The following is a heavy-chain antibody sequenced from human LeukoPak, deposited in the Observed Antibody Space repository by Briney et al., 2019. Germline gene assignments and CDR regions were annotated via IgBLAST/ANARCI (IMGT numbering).Heavy chain of an antibody. V-gene: IGHV4-30-4*01. D-gene: IGHD3-22*01. Sequence: PSETLSLTCTVSGVSISSGDYYWSWIRQPPGKGLEWIGYIYYSGSTYYNPSLKSQVTISVDTSKNQFSLKLSSVTAADTAVYYCARSFRGYPHRFDPWGQGTLVTVSS. CDR2: IYYSGST. CDR1: GVSISSGDYY. J-gene: IGHJ5*02. CDR3: ARSFRGYPHRFDP.